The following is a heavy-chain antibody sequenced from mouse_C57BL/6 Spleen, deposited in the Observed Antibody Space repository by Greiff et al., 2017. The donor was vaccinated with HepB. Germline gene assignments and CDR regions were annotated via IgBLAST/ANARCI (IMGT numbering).Heavy chain of an antibody. CDR1: GFTFSNYW. V-gene: IGHV6-3*01. CDR2: IRLKSDNYAT. J-gene: IGHJ2*01. D-gene: IGHD1-1*01. Sequence: EVKVEESGGGLVQPGGSMKLSCVASGFTFSNYWMNWVRQSPEKGLEWVAQIRLKSDNYATHYAESVKGRFTISRDDSKSSVYLQMNNLRAEDTGIYYCTVTTVVATRGFDYWGQGTTLTVSS. CDR3: TVTTVVATRGFDY.